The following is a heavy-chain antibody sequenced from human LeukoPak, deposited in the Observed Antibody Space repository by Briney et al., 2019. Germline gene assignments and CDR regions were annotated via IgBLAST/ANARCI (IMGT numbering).Heavy chain of an antibody. Sequence: SVKVSCKASGGTFSSYAISWVRQAPGQGLEWMGRIIPILGIANYAQKFQGRVTITADKSTSTAYMELSSLRPEDTAVYYCARAEGKTTVTSYYFDYWGQGTLVTVSS. CDR2: IIPILGIA. J-gene: IGHJ4*02. CDR1: GGTFSSYA. CDR3: ARAEGKTTVTSYYFDY. V-gene: IGHV1-69*04. D-gene: IGHD4-11*01.